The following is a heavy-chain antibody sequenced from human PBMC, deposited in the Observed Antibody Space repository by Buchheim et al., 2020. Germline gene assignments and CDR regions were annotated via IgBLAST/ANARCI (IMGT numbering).Heavy chain of an antibody. CDR2: ISSSSSTI. CDR3: AREDNHYYHRAFDY. V-gene: IGHV3-48*01. CDR1: GFTFSSYS. D-gene: IGHD3-22*01. J-gene: IGHJ4*02. Sequence: EVQLVESGGGLVQPGGSLRLSCAASGFTFSSYSMNWVRQAPGKGLEWVSYISSSSSTIYYADSVKGRFTISRDNAKNSLSLQMNSLRAEDTAVYYCAREDNHYYHRAFDYWGQGTL.